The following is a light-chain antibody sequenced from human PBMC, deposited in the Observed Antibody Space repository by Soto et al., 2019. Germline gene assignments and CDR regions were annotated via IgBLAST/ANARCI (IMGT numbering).Light chain of an antibody. CDR2: EVS. Sequence: QSVLTQPASVSGSPGQSITISCTGTSSDVGGYNYVSWYQQHPGKAPKLMIYEVSNRPSGVSNRFSGSKSGNTASLTISGLQAEDEADYYCSSYTTSTPRVFGTGTQLTVL. J-gene: IGLJ1*01. V-gene: IGLV2-14*01. CDR1: SSDVGGYNY. CDR3: SSYTTSTPRV.